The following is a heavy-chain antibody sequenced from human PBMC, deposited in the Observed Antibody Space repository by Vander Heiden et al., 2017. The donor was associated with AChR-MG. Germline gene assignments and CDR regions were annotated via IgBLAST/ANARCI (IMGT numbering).Heavy chain of an antibody. V-gene: IGHV1-24*01. CDR1: GYPLTELP. D-gene: IGHD3-9*01. CDR3: ATSQYYDILTGFYKFDY. J-gene: IGHJ4*02. Sequence: QVQLVQSGAEAKKPGASVKVSCQVSGYPLTELPMHWVRQAPGKGLEWMGGFDPEDGETIYAQKFQGRVTMTEDTSTDTAYMELSSLRSEDTAVYYCATSQYYDILTGFYKFDYWGQGTLVTVSS. CDR2: FDPEDGET.